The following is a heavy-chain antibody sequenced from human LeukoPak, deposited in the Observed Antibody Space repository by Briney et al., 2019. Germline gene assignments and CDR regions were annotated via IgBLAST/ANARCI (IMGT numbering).Heavy chain of an antibody. D-gene: IGHD1-1*01. V-gene: IGHV3-23*01. CDR3: AKGGLNWNYYYY. CDR2: ISGSGGGT. Sequence: GGSLRLSCAASGFTFSSYAMSWVRQAPGKGLEWVSAISGSGGGTYYADSVKGRFTISRDNPKNTLYLQMNSLRAEDTAVYYCAKGGLNWNYYYYWGQGTLVTVSS. J-gene: IGHJ4*02. CDR1: GFTFSSYA.